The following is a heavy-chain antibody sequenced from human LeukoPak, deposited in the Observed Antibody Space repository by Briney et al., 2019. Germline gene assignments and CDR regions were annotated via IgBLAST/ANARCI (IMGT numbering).Heavy chain of an antibody. CDR3: AREGYYNWNDGGYFDY. CDR2: ISSSSSYI. D-gene: IGHD1-1*01. CDR1: GFTFSSYS. V-gene: IGHV3-21*01. J-gene: IGHJ4*02. Sequence: GGSLRLSCAASGFTFSSYSMNWVRQAPGKGLEWVSSISSSSSYIYYADSVKGRFTISRDNAKNSLYLQMNSLRAEDTAVYYCAREGYYNWNDGGYFDYWGQGTLVTVSS.